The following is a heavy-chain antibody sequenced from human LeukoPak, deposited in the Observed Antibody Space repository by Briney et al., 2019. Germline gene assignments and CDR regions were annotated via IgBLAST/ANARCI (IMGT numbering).Heavy chain of an antibody. J-gene: IGHJ4*02. CDR2: IYYSGST. Sequence: LETLSLTCTVSGGSISSSSYYWGWIRQPPGKGLEWIGSIYYSGSTYYNPSLKSRVTISVDTSKNQFSLKLSSVTAADTAVYYCARAALEFRVGYYFDYWGQGTLVTVSS. D-gene: IGHD1-26*01. CDR1: GGSISSSSYY. V-gene: IGHV4-39*07. CDR3: ARAALEFRVGYYFDY.